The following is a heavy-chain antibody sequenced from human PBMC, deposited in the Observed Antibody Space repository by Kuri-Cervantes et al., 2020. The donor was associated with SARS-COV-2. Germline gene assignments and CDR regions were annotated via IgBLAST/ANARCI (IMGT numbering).Heavy chain of an antibody. V-gene: IGHV3-53*01. Sequence: GGSLRLSCAASGFTVSSNYMSWVRQAPGKELEWVSVIYSGGSTYYANSVKGRFTISRDNSKNTLYLQMNSLRAEDTAVYYCARVDRTGGNAFVDYWGQGTLVTVSS. CDR2: IYSGGST. J-gene: IGHJ4*02. CDR3: ARVDRTGGNAFVDY. D-gene: IGHD4-23*01. CDR1: GFTVSSNY.